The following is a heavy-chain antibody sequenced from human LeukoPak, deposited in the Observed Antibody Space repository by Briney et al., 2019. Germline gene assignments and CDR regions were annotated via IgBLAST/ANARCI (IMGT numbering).Heavy chain of an antibody. J-gene: IGHJ3*02. Sequence: PSQTLSLTCAVSGGSISSGSYYWSWIRQPAGKGLEWIGRIYTSGSTNYNPSLKSRVTISVDTSKNQFSLKLSSVTAADTAVYYCARVSSRRITMIVKRLEWAFDIWGQGTMVTVSS. V-gene: IGHV4-61*02. CDR2: IYTSGST. CDR1: GGSISSGSYY. D-gene: IGHD3-22*01. CDR3: ARVSSRRITMIVKRLEWAFDI.